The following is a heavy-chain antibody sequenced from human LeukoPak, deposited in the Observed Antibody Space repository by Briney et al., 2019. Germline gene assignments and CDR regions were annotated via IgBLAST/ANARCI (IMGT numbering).Heavy chain of an antibody. CDR2: MNPNSGNT. J-gene: IGHJ4*02. CDR1: GYTFTSYD. V-gene: IGHV1-8*01. CDR3: ARGNGYSNYVYD. D-gene: IGHD4-4*01. Sequence: ASVKVSCKASGYTFTSYDINWVRQATGQGLEWMGWMNPNSGNTGYAQKFQGRVTMTRNTSISTAYMELSSLRSEDTAVYYCARGNGYSNYVYDWGQGTLVTVSS.